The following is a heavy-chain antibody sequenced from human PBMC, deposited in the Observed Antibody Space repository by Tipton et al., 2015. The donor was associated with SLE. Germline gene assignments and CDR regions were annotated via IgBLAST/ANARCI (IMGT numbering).Heavy chain of an antibody. D-gene: IGHD3-3*01. Sequence: TLSLTCAVYGGSFSGYYWSWIRQPPGKGLEWIGEINHSGSTNYNPSLKSRVTISVDTSKNQFSLKLSSVTAADTAVYYCAGDCDLWRGYFGYWGQGTLVTVSS. V-gene: IGHV4-34*01. CDR2: INHSGST. CDR1: GGSFSGYY. J-gene: IGHJ4*02. CDR3: AGDCDLWRGYFGY.